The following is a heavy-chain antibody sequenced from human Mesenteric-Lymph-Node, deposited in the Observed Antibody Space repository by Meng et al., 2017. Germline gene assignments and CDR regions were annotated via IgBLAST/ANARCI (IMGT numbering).Heavy chain of an antibody. CDR2: IKEDGSEK. J-gene: IGHJ4*02. V-gene: IGHV3-7*01. D-gene: IGHD1-26*01. CDR1: GFTFSSYW. Sequence: GGSPRLSCVASGFTFSSYWMSWVRQAPGKGLEWVARIKEDGSEKDYVDSVKGRFTISRDNAKNSLYLQLNSLRAEDTAVYYCARGGKMYGSFWGQGTLVTVSS. CDR3: ARGGKMYGSF.